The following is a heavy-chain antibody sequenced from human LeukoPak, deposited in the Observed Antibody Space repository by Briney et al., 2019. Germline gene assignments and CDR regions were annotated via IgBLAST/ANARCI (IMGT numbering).Heavy chain of an antibody. V-gene: IGHV3-23*01. CDR2: ITNSGGST. CDR3: ATGVSRGQYYYDSSGS. D-gene: IGHD3-22*01. CDR1: GFAFSSYS. J-gene: IGHJ4*02. Sequence: PGGSLRLSCAASGFAFSSYSMSWVRQAPGKGLGWVSAITNSGGSTYYADSVKGRFTISRDNSKNTPYLQMNSLRAEDTAVYYCATGVSRGQYYYDSSGSGGQGTLVTVSS.